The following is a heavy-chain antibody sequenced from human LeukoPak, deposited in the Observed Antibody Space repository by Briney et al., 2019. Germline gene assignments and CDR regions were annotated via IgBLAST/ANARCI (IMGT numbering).Heavy chain of an antibody. Sequence: PGGSLRLSCAASGFTFSSYAMSWVRQAPGKGLEWVSAISGSGGSTYYADSVKGRITISRDNSKNTPYLQMNSLRAEDTAVYYCAKDGIGYCTNGVCRYNWFDPWGQGTLVTVSS. J-gene: IGHJ5*02. CDR2: ISGSGGST. CDR1: GFTFSSYA. CDR3: AKDGIGYCTNGVCRYNWFDP. D-gene: IGHD2-8*01. V-gene: IGHV3-23*01.